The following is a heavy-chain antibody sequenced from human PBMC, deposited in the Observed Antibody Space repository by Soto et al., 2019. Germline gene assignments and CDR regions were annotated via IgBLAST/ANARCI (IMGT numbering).Heavy chain of an antibody. CDR1: GGSVSGGSDY. Sequence: SETLSLTCTVSGGSVSGGSDYWSWIRQPPGKGLEWIGYIYYSGSTNYNPSLKSRVTISVDTSKNQFSLKLSSVTAADTAVYYCARYYYDSSGYYDAFDIWGQGTMVTVSS. CDR3: ARYYYDSSGYYDAFDI. CDR2: IYYSGST. J-gene: IGHJ3*02. D-gene: IGHD3-22*01. V-gene: IGHV4-61*01.